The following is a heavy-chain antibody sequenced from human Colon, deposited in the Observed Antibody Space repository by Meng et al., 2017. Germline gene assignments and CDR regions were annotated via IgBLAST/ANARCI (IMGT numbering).Heavy chain of an antibody. V-gene: IGHV4-59*01. CDR3: AGDIYYGLGRSDAFDI. Sequence: SETLSLTCTVSGGSISSYYWSWIRQPPGKGLEWIGYIYYSGSTNYNPSLKSRVTISVDTSKNHFSLKLSSVTAADTAVYYCAGDIYYGLGRSDAFDIWGQGTMVTVSS. CDR2: IYYSGST. J-gene: IGHJ3*02. D-gene: IGHD3-10*01. CDR1: GGSISSYY.